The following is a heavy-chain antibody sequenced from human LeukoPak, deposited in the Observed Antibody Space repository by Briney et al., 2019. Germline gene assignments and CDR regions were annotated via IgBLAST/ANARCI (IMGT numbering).Heavy chain of an antibody. CDR3: ASAPSIAAAGMGYFDY. CDR2: IYPGDSDT. D-gene: IGHD6-13*01. V-gene: IGHV5-51*01. CDR1: GYSFTSYW. Sequence: GESLKISFKGSGYSFTSYWIGWVRQMPGKGLEWMGIIYPGDSDTRYSPSFQGQVTISADKSISTAYLQWSSLKASDTAMYYCASAPSIAAAGMGYFDYWGQGTLVTVSS. J-gene: IGHJ4*02.